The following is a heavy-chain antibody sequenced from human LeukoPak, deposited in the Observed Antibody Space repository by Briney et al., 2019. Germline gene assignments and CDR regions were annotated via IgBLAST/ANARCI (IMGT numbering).Heavy chain of an antibody. J-gene: IGHJ6*03. CDR1: GFTFRNYA. CDR2: IAASSGST. CDR3: ARERWYCSSTSCDLDYYYYMDV. D-gene: IGHD2-2*01. Sequence: GGSLRLSCAASGFTFRNYAMNWVRQAPGKGLEWVSSIAASSGSTYYADSVKGRFTISRDNSKNTLYLQMNSLRAEDTAVYYCARERWYCSSTSCDLDYYYYMDVWGKGTTVTVSS. V-gene: IGHV3-23*01.